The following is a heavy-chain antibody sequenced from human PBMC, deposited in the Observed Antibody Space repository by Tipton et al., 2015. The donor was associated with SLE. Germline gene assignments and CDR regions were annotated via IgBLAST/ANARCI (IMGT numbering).Heavy chain of an antibody. CDR3: ARLLLRPSRCMDV. J-gene: IGHJ6*03. CDR1: GFTSSSYW. D-gene: IGHD2-15*01. Sequence: SLRLSCAASGFTSSSYWMTWVRQAPGKGLEWVANIKQDGSEKYYVDSVKGRFTISRDNAKNSLYLQMSSLRAEDTAVYYCARLLLRPSRCMDVWGKGTTVTVSS. CDR2: IKQDGSEK. V-gene: IGHV3-7*01.